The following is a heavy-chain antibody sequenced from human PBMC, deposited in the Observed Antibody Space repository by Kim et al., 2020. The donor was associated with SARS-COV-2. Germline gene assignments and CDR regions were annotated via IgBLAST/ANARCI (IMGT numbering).Heavy chain of an antibody. V-gene: IGHV3-30*18. D-gene: IGHD3-10*01. CDR1: GFTFSSYG. Sequence: GGSLRLSCAASGFTFSSYGMHWVRQAPGKGLEWVAVISYDGSNKYYADSVKGRFTISRDNSKNTLYLQMYSLRAEDTAVYYCAKTGAPSVRHLDYWGQGTLVTVSS. CDR3: AKTGAPSVRHLDY. CDR2: ISYDGSNK. J-gene: IGHJ4*02.